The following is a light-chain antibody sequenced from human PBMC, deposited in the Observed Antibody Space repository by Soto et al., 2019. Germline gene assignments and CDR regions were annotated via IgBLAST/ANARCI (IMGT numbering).Light chain of an antibody. V-gene: IGKV2-28*01. CDR1: QSLLHSNGYNY. CDR2: LNS. CDR3: MQALQTPRT. Sequence: DIVMTQSPLSLPVTPGEPASISCSSSQSLLHSNGYNYLDWYLQKPGQSPQLLIYLNSNRASGVPDRFSGSGSGTDFTLKISRVEAEDVGVYYCMQALQTPRTFGQATKVEIK. J-gene: IGKJ1*01.